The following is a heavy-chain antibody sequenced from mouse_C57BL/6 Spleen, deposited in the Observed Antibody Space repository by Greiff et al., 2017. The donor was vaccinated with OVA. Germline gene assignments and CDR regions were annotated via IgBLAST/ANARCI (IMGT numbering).Heavy chain of an antibody. CDR3: AREGDYYGSRPLDY. CDR1: GYTFTDYY. CDR2: INPNNGGT. J-gene: IGHJ2*01. V-gene: IGHV1-26*01. D-gene: IGHD1-1*01. Sequence: EVQLQQSGPELVKPGASVKISCKASGYTFTDYYMNWVKQSHGKSLEWIGDINPNNGGTSYNQKFKGKATLTVDKSSSTAYMELRSLTSEDSAVYYCAREGDYYGSRPLDYWGQGTTLTVSS.